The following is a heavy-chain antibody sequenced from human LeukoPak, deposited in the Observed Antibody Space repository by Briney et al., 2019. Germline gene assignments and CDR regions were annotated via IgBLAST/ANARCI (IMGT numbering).Heavy chain of an antibody. V-gene: IGHV3-23*01. J-gene: IGHJ4*02. CDR2: ISGSGGST. CDR1: AFSFSSYA. Sequence: GGSLRLSCAASAFSFSSYAMSWVRQAPGKGLERVSTISGSGGSTYYADSVKGRFTISRDNSKNTLYLQMNSLSAEDTALYYCAKSYSSDFYYGGDYFDYWGQGTLVTVSS. D-gene: IGHD3-22*01. CDR3: AKSYSSDFYYGGDYFDY.